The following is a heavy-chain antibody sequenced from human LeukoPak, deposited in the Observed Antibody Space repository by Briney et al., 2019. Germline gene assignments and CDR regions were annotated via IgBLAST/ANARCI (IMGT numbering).Heavy chain of an antibody. Sequence: GGSLRLSCSASGFTFSSYAMHWVRQAPGKGLEYVSSYSSEGGSTYYADSVKGRFTISRDNSKNTLYLQMSSLRDEDTALYYCVKDRRVDYWGQGTLVTVSS. CDR2: YSSEGGST. CDR1: GFTFSSYA. V-gene: IGHV3-64D*09. CDR3: VKDRRVDY. J-gene: IGHJ4*02.